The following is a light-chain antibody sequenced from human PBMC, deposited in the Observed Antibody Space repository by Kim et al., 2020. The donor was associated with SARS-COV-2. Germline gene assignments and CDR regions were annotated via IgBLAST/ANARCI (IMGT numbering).Light chain of an antibody. Sequence: QSVLTQPPSVSGAQGQRVTISCTGSSSNIGAGYDVRWYQQLPGTAPKLLIYGNSNRPSAVPDRFSGSKSGTSASLAITGLQAEDEADYYCQSYDSSLSVFGTGTKVTVL. CDR2: GNS. V-gene: IGLV1-40*01. CDR1: SSNIGAGYD. CDR3: QSYDSSLSV. J-gene: IGLJ1*01.